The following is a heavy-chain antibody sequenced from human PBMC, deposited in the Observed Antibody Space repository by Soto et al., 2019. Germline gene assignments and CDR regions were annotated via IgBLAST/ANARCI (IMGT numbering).Heavy chain of an antibody. CDR1: GGSISSGGYY. Sequence: QVQLQESGPGLVKPSQTLSLTCTVSGGSISSGGYYWSWIRQHPGKGLEWIGYIYYSGSTYYNPSLKSRVTRAVDTSKNQFSLKLSSVTAADTAVYYCARAVRGDWRTYAFDIWGQGTMVTVSS. J-gene: IGHJ3*02. D-gene: IGHD3-16*01. CDR3: ARAVRGDWRTYAFDI. CDR2: IYYSGST. V-gene: IGHV4-31*03.